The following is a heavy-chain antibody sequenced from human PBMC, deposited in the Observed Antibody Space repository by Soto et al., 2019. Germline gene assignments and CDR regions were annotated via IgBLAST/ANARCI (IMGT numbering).Heavy chain of an antibody. CDR1: GYTFTSYA. V-gene: IGHV7-4-1*01. D-gene: IGHD3-10*01. J-gene: IGHJ6*02. Sequence: ASVKVSCKASGYTFTSYAMNWVRQAPGQGLEWMGWINTNTGNPTYAQGFTGRFVFSLDTSVSTAYLQICSLKAEDTAVYYCAREYYYGSGSYYGDYYYYGMDVWGQGTTVTAP. CDR3: AREYYYGSGSYYGDYYYYGMDV. CDR2: INTNTGNP.